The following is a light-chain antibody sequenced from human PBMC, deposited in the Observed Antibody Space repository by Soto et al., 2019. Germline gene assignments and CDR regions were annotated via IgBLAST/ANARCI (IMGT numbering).Light chain of an antibody. CDR3: QQYGSSGT. Sequence: ENVLTQSPGTLSLSPGKRATLSCRASQSVSSNFIAWYQQQPGQAPRLLIDGASNRATGIPDRFSGSGSGTDFTLTISRLEPEDFAVYYCQQYGSSGTFGQGTKVDIK. J-gene: IGKJ1*01. V-gene: IGKV3-20*01. CDR2: GAS. CDR1: QSVSSNF.